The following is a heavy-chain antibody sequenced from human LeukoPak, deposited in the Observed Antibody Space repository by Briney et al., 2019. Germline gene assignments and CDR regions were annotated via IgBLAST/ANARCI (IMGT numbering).Heavy chain of an antibody. V-gene: IGHV1-69*05. D-gene: IGHD3-3*01. J-gene: IGHJ5*02. CDR3: ARAWYDFWSGYSTNWFDP. CDR2: IIPIFGTA. Sequence: ASVKVSCKASGGTFSSYAISWVRQAPGQGLEWMGGIIPIFGTANYAQKFQGRVTITTDESTSTAYMELSSLRSEDTAVYYCARAWYDFWSGYSTNWFDPWGQGTLATVSS. CDR1: GGTFSSYA.